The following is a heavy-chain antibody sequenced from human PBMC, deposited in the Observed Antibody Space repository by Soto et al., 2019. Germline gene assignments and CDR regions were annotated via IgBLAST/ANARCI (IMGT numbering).Heavy chain of an antibody. V-gene: IGHV1-69*13. CDR2: IIPIFGTA. J-gene: IGHJ6*02. CDR1: GGTFSSYA. CDR3: ARGGPYCGGDCYSGWVTYGMDV. Sequence: SVKVSCKASGGTFSSYAISWVRQAPGQGLEWMGGIIPIFGTANYAQKFQGRVTITADESTSTAYMELSSLRSEDTAVYYCARGGPYCGGDCYSGWVTYGMDVWCQGTTVTVSS. D-gene: IGHD2-21*02.